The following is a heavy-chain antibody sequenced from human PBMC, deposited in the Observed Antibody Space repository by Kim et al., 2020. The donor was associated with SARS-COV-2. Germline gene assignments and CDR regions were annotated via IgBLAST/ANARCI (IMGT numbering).Heavy chain of an antibody. D-gene: IGHD3-10*01. Sequence: SETLSLTCTVSGDSISSSNYYWGWIRQRPGKGLEWIGTIYYSGSTYYNPSLKSRLIISVDTSKKQFSLKVTSVTAADTAVYYCAREGITMFRGVIENWFDPWGQGILVTVSS. CDR2: IYYSGST. CDR3: AREGITMFRGVIENWFDP. CDR1: GDSISSSNYY. V-gene: IGHV4-39*07. J-gene: IGHJ5*02.